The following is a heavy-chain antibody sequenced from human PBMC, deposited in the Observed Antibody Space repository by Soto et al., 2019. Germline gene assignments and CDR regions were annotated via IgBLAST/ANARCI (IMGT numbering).Heavy chain of an antibody. CDR3: ARGETTVTTLDY. Sequence: PSETLSLTCAVSGGSISSGGYFWSWIRQPPGKGLEWIGYIYHSGSTYYNPSLKSRVTISVYRSKNQFSLKLSSVTAADTAVYYCARGETTVTTLDYWGQGTLVTVSS. CDR2: IYHSGST. J-gene: IGHJ4*02. V-gene: IGHV4-30-2*01. CDR1: GGSISSGGYF. D-gene: IGHD4-17*01.